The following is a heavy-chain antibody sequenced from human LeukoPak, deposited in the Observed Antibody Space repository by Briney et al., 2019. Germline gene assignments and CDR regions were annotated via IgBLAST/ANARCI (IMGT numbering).Heavy chain of an antibody. J-gene: IGHJ4*02. Sequence: GGSLRLSCAASGFTFSSYWMSWVRQAPGKGLEWVAVISYYGSNKYYADSVKGRFTISRDNSKNTLYLQMNSLRAEDTAVYYCAKDRGSYYFDYWGQGTLVTVSS. V-gene: IGHV3-30*18. CDR2: ISYYGSNK. CDR1: GFTFSSYW. CDR3: AKDRGSYYFDY. D-gene: IGHD1-26*01.